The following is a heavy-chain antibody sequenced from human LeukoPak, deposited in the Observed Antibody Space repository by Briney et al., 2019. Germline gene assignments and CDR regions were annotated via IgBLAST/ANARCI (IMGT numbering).Heavy chain of an antibody. V-gene: IGHV3-7*05. J-gene: IGHJ4*02. Sequence: PGGSLRLSCEASGFTFCIYWMSWVRQAPGKGLEWVANIKRDGNEKFYVDSVKGRFTISRDDANNSLYLQMNGLRAEDTAVYYCARILAFSGSWGYFDYWGQGALVTVSS. CDR1: GFTFCIYW. D-gene: IGHD6-13*01. CDR3: ARILAFSGSWGYFDY. CDR2: IKRDGNEK.